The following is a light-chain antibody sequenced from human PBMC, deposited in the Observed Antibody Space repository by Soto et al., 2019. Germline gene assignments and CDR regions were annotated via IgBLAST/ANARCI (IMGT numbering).Light chain of an antibody. CDR3: QQRSDWPLT. J-gene: IGKJ4*01. CDR1: QTVSGRY. CDR2: GAS. V-gene: IGKV3D-20*02. Sequence: ILMTQSPSTLSVSPGERATLSCRASQTVSGRYVAWYQQKPGQTPRLLIYGASSRATGIPARFSGSGSGTDFTLTISSVEPEDFDLYYCQQRSDWPLTFGGGTKVDIK.